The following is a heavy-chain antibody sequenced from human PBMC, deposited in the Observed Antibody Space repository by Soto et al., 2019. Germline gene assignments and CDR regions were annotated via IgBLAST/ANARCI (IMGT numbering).Heavy chain of an antibody. D-gene: IGHD4-17*01. CDR2: IVVGSGNT. CDR3: AADADYGDYPAEWYFDL. Sequence: QMQLVQSGPEVKKPGTSVKVSCKASGFTFTSSAVQWVRQARGQRLEWIGWIVVGSGNTNYAQKFQERVTITRDMSTRTAYMELSSLRSEDTAVYYCAADADYGDYPAEWYFDLWGRGTLVTVSS. J-gene: IGHJ2*01. CDR1: GFTFTSSA. V-gene: IGHV1-58*01.